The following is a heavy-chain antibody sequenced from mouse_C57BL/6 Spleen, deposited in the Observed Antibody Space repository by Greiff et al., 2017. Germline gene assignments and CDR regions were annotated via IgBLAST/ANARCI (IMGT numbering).Heavy chain of an antibody. CDR1: GYTFTNYW. V-gene: IGHV1-63*01. CDR2: IYPGGGYT. D-gene: IGHD4-1*01. J-gene: IGHJ3*01. Sequence: LQESGAELVRPGTSVKMSCKASGYTFTNYWIGWAKQRPGHGLEWIGDIYPGGGYTNYNEKFKGKATLTADKSSSTAYMQFSSLTSEDSAIYYCARENWDEEPGFAYWGQGTLVTVSA. CDR3: ARENWDEEPGFAY.